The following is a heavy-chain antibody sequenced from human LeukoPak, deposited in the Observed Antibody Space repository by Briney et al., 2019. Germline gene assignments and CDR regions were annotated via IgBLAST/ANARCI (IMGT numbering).Heavy chain of an antibody. D-gene: IGHD2-2*02. V-gene: IGHV4-34*01. Sequence: SETLSLTCAVYGGSFSGYYWSWIRQPPGKGLEWIGEINHSGSTNYNPSLKSRVTISVDTSKNQFSLKLSSVTAADTAVYYCARGARLVVPAAISNYFDYWGQGTLVTVSS. CDR2: INHSGST. CDR3: ARGARLVVPAAISNYFDY. CDR1: GGSFSGYY. J-gene: IGHJ4*02.